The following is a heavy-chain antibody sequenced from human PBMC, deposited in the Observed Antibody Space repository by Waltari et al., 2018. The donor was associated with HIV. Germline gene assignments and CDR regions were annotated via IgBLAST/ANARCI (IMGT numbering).Heavy chain of an antibody. Sequence: EVQLVESGGRLVQPGRSLRLSCAASGLTFDKYAMHWVRQAPGKGLEWVSGISWNSGSIGYVDSEKGRFTISRDNAKNRLYLQMNSLRVEDTALYYCAKDPGPTTVTTCFDSWGQGTLVTVSS. J-gene: IGHJ4*02. CDR3: AKDPGPTTVTTCFDS. CDR1: GLTFDKYA. V-gene: IGHV3-9*01. CDR2: ISWNSGSI. D-gene: IGHD4-17*01.